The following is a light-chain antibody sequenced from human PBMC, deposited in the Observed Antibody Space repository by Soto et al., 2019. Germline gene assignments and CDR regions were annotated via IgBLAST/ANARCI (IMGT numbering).Light chain of an antibody. CDR2: DVS. CDR1: SSDVGGYNY. J-gene: IGLJ3*02. V-gene: IGLV2-11*01. Sequence: QSALTQPRSVSGSPGQSVTISCTGTSSDVGGYNYVSWYQQHPGKAPKLMIYDVSKRPSGVPDRFSGSKSGNTASLTISGLQAEDEADYYCCSYAGSLRLFGGGTKLTVL. CDR3: CSYAGSLRL.